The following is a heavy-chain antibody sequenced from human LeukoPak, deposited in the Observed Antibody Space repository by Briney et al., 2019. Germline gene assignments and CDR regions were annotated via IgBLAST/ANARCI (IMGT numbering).Heavy chain of an antibody. J-gene: IGHJ3*02. Sequence: GGSLRLSCAASGFTFSSYAMSWVRQAPGKGVEWVSAISGSGGSTYYADSVKGRFTISRDNSKNTLYLQMNSLRAEDTAVYYCAKDYYEEGAFDIWGKGTMVTVSS. CDR3: AKDYYEEGAFDI. D-gene: IGHD3-22*01. CDR1: GFTFSSYA. V-gene: IGHV3-23*01. CDR2: ISGSGGST.